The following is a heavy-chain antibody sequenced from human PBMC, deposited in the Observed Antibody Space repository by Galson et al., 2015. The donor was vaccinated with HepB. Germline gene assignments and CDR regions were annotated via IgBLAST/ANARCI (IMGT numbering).Heavy chain of an antibody. J-gene: IGHJ4*02. CDR2: IIPILGIA. Sequence: SVKVSCKASGGTFSSYTISWVRQAPGQGLEWMGRIIPILGIANYAQKFQGRVTITADKSTSTAYMELSSLRSEDTAVYYCARDLGDGVEWLFSWGQGTLVTVSS. CDR1: GGTFSSYT. V-gene: IGHV1-69*04. D-gene: IGHD3-3*01. CDR3: ARDLGDGVEWLFS.